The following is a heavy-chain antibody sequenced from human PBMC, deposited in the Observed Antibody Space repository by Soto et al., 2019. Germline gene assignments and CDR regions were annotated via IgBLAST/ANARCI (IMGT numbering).Heavy chain of an antibody. CDR2: IIPILGIA. CDR3: ARSTSYYGMDV. CDR1: GGTFSSYT. V-gene: IGHV1-69*02. J-gene: IGHJ6*02. Sequence: QVQLVQSGAEVKKPGSSVKVSCKASGGTFSSYTISWVRQAPGQGLEWMGRIIPILGIANYAQKFQGRVTSTADKSTSTAYMELSSLRSEDTAVYYCARSTSYYGMDVWGQGTTVTVSS. D-gene: IGHD2-2*01.